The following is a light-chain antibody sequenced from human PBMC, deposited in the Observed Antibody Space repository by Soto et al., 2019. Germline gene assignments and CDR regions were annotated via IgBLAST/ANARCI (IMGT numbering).Light chain of an antibody. CDR1: QSISNH. J-gene: IGKJ1*01. CDR3: QQSYSRPPT. CDR2: AAS. Sequence: DIQMTQSPSSLSASVEDRVIITCRASQSISNHLNWYQQKPGKAPKLLIFAASSLPTGVPSRFSGSRSGTDFTLTISSLQPEDFETYYCQQSYSRPPTFGQGTKVDIK. V-gene: IGKV1-39*01.